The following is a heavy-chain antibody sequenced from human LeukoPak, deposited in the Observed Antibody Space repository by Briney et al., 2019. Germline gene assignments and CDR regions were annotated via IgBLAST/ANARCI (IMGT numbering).Heavy chain of an antibody. V-gene: IGHV4-59*01. Sequence: ASETLSLTCTVSGGSISSYYWSWIRQPPGKGLEWIGYVYYSGSAHYNPSLKSRVTISVDTSKNQFSLKLSSVTAADTAVYYCAGGTYYYFDYWGQGTLVTVSS. CDR3: AGGTYYYFDY. D-gene: IGHD1-26*01. J-gene: IGHJ4*02. CDR2: VYYSGSA. CDR1: GGSISSYY.